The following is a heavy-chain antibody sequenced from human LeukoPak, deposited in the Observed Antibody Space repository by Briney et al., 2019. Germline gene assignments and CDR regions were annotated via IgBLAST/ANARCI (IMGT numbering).Heavy chain of an antibody. Sequence: GGSLRLSCAASGFTFSTYAMSWVRQVPGKGLEWVSGISNSGDNTYYADSVKGRFTISRDNSRNTLSLQMNSLRAEDTAVYYCAKGSRRKPLRFLEWSTYYFDYWGQGTLVTVSS. J-gene: IGHJ4*02. CDR3: AKGSRRKPLRFLEWSTYYFDY. CDR1: GFTFSTYA. D-gene: IGHD3-3*01. CDR2: ISNSGDNT. V-gene: IGHV3-23*01.